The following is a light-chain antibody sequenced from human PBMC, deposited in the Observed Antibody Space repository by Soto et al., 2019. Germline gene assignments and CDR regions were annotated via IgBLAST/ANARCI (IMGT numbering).Light chain of an antibody. CDR3: RQYGSSWT. J-gene: IGKJ1*01. CDR1: QSVSSSF. Sequence: EIVLTQSPGTLSLSPGERATLSCRASQSVSSSFLAWYQQKPGQAPRLLIYGASSRATGIPDRFSGSGSGTDFTLTISRLDPEDFAVYYCRQYGSSWTFGQGTKVDIK. V-gene: IGKV3-20*01. CDR2: GAS.